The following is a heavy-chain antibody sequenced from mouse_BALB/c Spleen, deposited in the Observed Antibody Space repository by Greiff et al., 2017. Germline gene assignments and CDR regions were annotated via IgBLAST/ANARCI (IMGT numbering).Heavy chain of an antibody. CDR1: GYTFTSYW. Sequence: QVQLQQPGAELVKPGASVKLSCKASGYTFTSYWMHWVKQRPGQGLEWIGEINPSNGRTNYNEKFKSKATLTVDKSSSTAYMQLRSLTSEDSAVYYGARYPLLRLRWYWYFDVWGAGTTVTVSS. CDR2: INPSNGRT. J-gene: IGHJ1*01. D-gene: IGHD1-2*01. CDR3: ARYPLLRLRWYWYFDV. V-gene: IGHV1S81*02.